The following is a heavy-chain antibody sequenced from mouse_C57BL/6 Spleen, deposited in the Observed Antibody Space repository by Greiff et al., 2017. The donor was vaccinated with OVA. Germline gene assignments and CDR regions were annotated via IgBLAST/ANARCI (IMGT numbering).Heavy chain of an antibody. Sequence: EVMLVESGGGLVKPGGSLKLSCAASGFTFSDYGMHWVRQAPGKGLEWVAYISSGSSTIYYADTVKGRFTISRDNAKNTLFLQMTSLRSEDTAMYYCARDGWPYFDYWGQGTTLTVSS. CDR2: ISSGSSTI. D-gene: IGHD1-2*01. V-gene: IGHV5-17*01. CDR3: ARDGWPYFDY. CDR1: GFTFSDYG. J-gene: IGHJ2*01.